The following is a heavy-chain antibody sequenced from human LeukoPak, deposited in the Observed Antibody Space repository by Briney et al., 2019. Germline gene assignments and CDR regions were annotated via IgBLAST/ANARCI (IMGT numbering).Heavy chain of an antibody. V-gene: IGHV1-18*01. CDR3: ARSSSGWSVDF. Sequence: ASVTVCFTASGYMFTHYGVSLVRQAPGQGLEWMGWIDSAEGGTLYSDNLQGRVTLTTDTSTSTLYMELRTLRSDDTAVYYCARSSSGWSVDFWGQGALVTVSS. D-gene: IGHD6-19*01. J-gene: IGHJ4*02. CDR1: GYMFTHYG. CDR2: IDSAEGGT.